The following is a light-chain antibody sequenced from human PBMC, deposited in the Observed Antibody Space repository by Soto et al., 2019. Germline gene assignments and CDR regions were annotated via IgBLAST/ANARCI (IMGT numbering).Light chain of an antibody. CDR1: RSNIGSQV. CDR3: AAWDDALSGIL. Sequence: QAVVTQPPSASGAPGQRVTISCSGSRSNIGSQVVQWFQHIPGTAPKLLMQNNNERPSGVPDRFSSSKSGTSASLAITGLRSEDEADYYCAAWDDALSGILFGGGTKLTVL. CDR2: NNN. J-gene: IGLJ2*01. V-gene: IGLV1-47*01.